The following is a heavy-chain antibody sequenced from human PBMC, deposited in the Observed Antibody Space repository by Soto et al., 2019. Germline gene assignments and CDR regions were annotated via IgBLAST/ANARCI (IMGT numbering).Heavy chain of an antibody. CDR2: IYWDDDK. D-gene: IGHD3-9*01. Sequence: QITLKESGPTLVKPTQTLTLTCTFSGFSFSTSGVGVGWIRQPPGKTLEWLALIYWDDDKRYSPSLKSRLTITKDTSKNQVVLTMTNMDPVDTATYYCAHRHRALRYFDWLSAVSRFDPWGQGTLVTVSS. V-gene: IGHV2-5*02. CDR3: AHRHRALRYFDWLSAVSRFDP. J-gene: IGHJ5*02. CDR1: GFSFSTSGVG.